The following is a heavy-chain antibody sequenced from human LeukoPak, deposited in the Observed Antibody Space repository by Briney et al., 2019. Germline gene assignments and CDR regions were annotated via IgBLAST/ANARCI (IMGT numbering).Heavy chain of an antibody. V-gene: IGHV4-34*09. CDR3: ARDSVVPAANYGMDV. CDR1: GGSFSGYY. CDR2: INHSGST. J-gene: IGHJ6*02. D-gene: IGHD2-2*01. Sequence: SETLSLTCAVYGGSFSGYYWSWIRQPPGKGLEWIGEINHSGSTYYNPSLKSRVTISVDTSKNQFSLKLSSVTAADTAVYYCARDSVVPAANYGMDVWGQGTTVTVSS.